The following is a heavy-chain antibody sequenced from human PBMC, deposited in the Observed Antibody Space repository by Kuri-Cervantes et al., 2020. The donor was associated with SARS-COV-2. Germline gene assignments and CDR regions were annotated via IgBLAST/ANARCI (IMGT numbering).Heavy chain of an antibody. V-gene: IGHV4-34*01. CDR2: INHSGST. CDR1: GGSFSGYY. CDR3: ARVRWVGEFTFAY. J-gene: IGHJ4*02. Sequence: ESLKISCAVYGGSFSGYYWSWIRQPPGKGLEWIGEINHSGSTNYNPSLKSRVTISVDTSKNQFSLKLSSVTAADTAVYYCARVRWVGEFTFAYWGQGTLVTVSS. D-gene: IGHD3-10*01.